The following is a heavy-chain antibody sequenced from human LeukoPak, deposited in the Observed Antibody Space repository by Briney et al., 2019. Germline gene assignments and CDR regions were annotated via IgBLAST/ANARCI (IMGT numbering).Heavy chain of an antibody. V-gene: IGHV1-2*02. CDR1: GYTFTGYY. D-gene: IGHD2-2*01. CDR3: ARGPAIGEGDY. CDR2: INPNSGGT. Sequence: GASVKVSCKASGYTFTGYYMHWVRQAPGQGLEWMGWINPNSGGTNYAQKFQGRVTMTRNTSISTAYMELSSLRSEDTAVYYCARGPAIGEGDYWGQGTLVTVSS. J-gene: IGHJ4*02.